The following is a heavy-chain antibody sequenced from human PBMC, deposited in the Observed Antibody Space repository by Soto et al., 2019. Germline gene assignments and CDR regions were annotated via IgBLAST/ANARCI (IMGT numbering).Heavy chain of an antibody. Sequence: SETLSLTCAVYDGSFRGYYWSWISKPPGKGLEWIGEINHSGSTNYNPSLKSRVNISVDTSKNQFSLKLSSVTAADTAVYYCASSNYDILTGYSYYFDYWGQGTLVTVSS. CDR3: ASSNYDILTGYSYYFDY. J-gene: IGHJ4*02. D-gene: IGHD3-9*01. CDR2: INHSGST. CDR1: DGSFRGYY. V-gene: IGHV4-34*01.